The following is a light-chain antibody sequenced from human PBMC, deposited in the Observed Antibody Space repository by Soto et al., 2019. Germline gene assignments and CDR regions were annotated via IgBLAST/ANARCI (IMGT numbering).Light chain of an antibody. CDR2: GAS. Sequence: DIQLTQSPSTLSASVGDRVTITCRASERITTYLAWYQQKPGKAPKLLIHGASSLESGVPSRVSGSASGTEFTLTIRRLQPDDFGSYYCQQYSIYSPTFGQGTKVEIK. J-gene: IGKJ1*01. CDR1: ERITTY. CDR3: QQYSIYSPT. V-gene: IGKV1-5*01.